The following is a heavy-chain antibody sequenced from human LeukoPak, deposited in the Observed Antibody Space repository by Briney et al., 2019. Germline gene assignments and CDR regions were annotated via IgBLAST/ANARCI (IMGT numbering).Heavy chain of an antibody. CDR3: ARLLYGSGSYGLDY. CDR1: GGSISSYY. CDR2: IYTSGST. D-gene: IGHD3-10*01. Sequence: SETLSLTCTVTGGSISSYYWSWIRQPAANGLEWIGRIYTSGSTNYNPSLKSRVTMSVDTSKNQFSLKLSSVTAADTAVYYCARLLYGSGSYGLDYWGQGTLVTVSS. J-gene: IGHJ4*02. V-gene: IGHV4-4*07.